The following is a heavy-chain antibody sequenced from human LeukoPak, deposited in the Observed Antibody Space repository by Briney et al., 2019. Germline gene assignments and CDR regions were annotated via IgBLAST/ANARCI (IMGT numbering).Heavy chain of an antibody. CDR2: ISYDGSNK. D-gene: IGHD6-13*01. J-gene: IGHJ4*02. CDR1: GLTFSSYA. V-gene: IGHV3-30*04. CDR3: ARALGGSWYDSFDY. Sequence: PGGSLRLSCAASGLTFSSYAMHWVRQAPGKGLEWVAVISYDGSNKYYADSVKGRFTISRDISKNTLYLQMNSLRAEDTAVYYCARALGGSWYDSFDYWGQGTLVTVSS.